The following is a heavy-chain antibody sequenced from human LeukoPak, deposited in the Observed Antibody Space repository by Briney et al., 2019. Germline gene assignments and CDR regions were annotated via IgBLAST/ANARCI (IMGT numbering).Heavy chain of an antibody. CDR2: ISGSGGST. J-gene: IGHJ4*02. CDR3: AKDQAYRGYEFDC. Sequence: PGGSLRLSCAASGFTFSSYAMSWVGQAPGNGLEGVSAISGSGGSTYYADSVKGRFTISRDNSKNTLYLQMNGLRAEETAVYCCAKDQAYRGYEFDCWGQGTLVTVS. D-gene: IGHD5-12*01. V-gene: IGHV3-23*01. CDR1: GFTFSSYA.